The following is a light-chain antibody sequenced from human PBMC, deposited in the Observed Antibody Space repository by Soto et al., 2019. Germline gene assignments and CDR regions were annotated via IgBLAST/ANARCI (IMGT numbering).Light chain of an antibody. CDR1: NSNVGTNT. V-gene: IGLV1-44*01. J-gene: IGLJ3*02. Sequence: QPVLTQPPSASGTPGQTVTISCSGSNSNVGTNTVNWFHQVPGTAPKLLILSTYQRPSGVPDRFSGSKSGASASLAISGLQSEDEADYYCASWDDSLNAWLFGGGTQLTVL. CDR2: STY. CDR3: ASWDDSLNAWL.